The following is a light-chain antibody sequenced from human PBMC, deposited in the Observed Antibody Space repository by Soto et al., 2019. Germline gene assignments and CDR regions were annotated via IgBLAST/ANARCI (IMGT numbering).Light chain of an antibody. CDR1: QSVSTY. CDR2: DAS. Sequence: EIVLTQSPATLYLSPGERATLSCRASQSVSTYLGWYQQKPGQAPRLLIYDASNRATGIPGRFSGSGSGTDFTLTISSLEPEDFAVYYCQHRRNWPWTFGQGTKVEVK. V-gene: IGKV3-11*01. CDR3: QHRRNWPWT. J-gene: IGKJ1*01.